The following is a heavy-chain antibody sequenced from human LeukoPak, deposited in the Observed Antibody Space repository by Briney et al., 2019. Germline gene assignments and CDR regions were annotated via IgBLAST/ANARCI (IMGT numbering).Heavy chain of an antibody. CDR1: GFTFSRYG. Sequence: GGSLRLSCAASGFTFSRYGMHWVRQAPGKGLEWVAVISYDGTNKYYADSVKGRFTISRDNSKNTLYLQMNSLRTDDTAVYYCAKFWTGVAATPAYWGQGTLVTVSS. CDR3: AKFWTGVAATPAY. J-gene: IGHJ4*02. CDR2: ISYDGTNK. V-gene: IGHV3-30*18. D-gene: IGHD2-15*01.